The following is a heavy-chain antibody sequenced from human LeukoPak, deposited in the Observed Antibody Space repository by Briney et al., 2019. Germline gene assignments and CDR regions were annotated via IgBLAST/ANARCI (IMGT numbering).Heavy chain of an antibody. Sequence: GASVKVSCKASGYTFTGYYMHWVRQAPGQGLEWMGWINPNSGGTNYAQKFQGKVTMTRDTSINTAYMELSRLRSDDTAVYYCARDLVAGYYYYGMDVWGQGTTVTVSS. CDR3: ARDLVAGYYYYGMDV. D-gene: IGHD2-15*01. J-gene: IGHJ6*02. CDR1: GYTFTGYY. CDR2: INPNSGGT. V-gene: IGHV1-2*02.